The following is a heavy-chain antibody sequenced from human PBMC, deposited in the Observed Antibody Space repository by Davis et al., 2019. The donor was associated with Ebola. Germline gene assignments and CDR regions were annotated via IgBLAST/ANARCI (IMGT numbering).Heavy chain of an antibody. J-gene: IGHJ4*02. Sequence: ASVKVSCKASGGTFSSYAISWVRQAPGQGLEWMGWMNPNSGNTGYAQKFQGRVTMTRNTSISTAYMELSSLRSEDTAVYYCARALSAAGTEYWGQGTLVTVSS. CDR1: GGTFSSYA. CDR2: MNPNSGNT. D-gene: IGHD6-13*01. CDR3: ARALSAAGTEY. V-gene: IGHV1-8*02.